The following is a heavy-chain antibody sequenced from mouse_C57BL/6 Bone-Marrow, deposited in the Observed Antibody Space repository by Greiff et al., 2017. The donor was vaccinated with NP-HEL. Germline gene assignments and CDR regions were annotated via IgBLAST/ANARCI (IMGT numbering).Heavy chain of an antibody. D-gene: IGHD1-1*01. J-gene: IGHJ2*01. V-gene: IGHV1-69*01. Sequence: VQLQQPGAELVMPGASVKLSCKASGYTFTSYWMHWVKQRPGQGLEWIGEIDPSDSYTNYNQKFKGKSTLTVDKSSSTAYMQLSSLTSEDSAVYYCARLIYYYGSSQFFDYWGQGTTLTVSS. CDR1: GYTFTSYW. CDR2: IDPSDSYT. CDR3: ARLIYYYGSSQFFDY.